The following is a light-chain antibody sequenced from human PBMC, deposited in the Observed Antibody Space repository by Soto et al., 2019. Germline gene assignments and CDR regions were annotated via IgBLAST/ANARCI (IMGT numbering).Light chain of an antibody. CDR3: QQYGSSPWT. CDR2: DTS. J-gene: IGKJ1*01. CDR1: QSVSSSY. Sequence: EIVLTQSPGTLSLSPGERATLSCRASQSVSSSYLAWYQQTPGQAPRLLVYDTSYRATGVPDRFSGSGSGTDFTLTISRLEPEDPAVYYCQQYGSSPWTFGQGTKVEIK. V-gene: IGKV3-20*01.